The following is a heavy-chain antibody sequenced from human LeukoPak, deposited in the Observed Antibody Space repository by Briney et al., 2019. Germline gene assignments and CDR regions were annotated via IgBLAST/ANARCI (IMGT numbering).Heavy chain of an antibody. J-gene: IGHJ6*02. CDR3: ASSVNYYYGMDV. Sequence: PGGSLRLSCAASGFTFSSYWMHWVRHAPGKGLVWVSRINSDGSSTSYADSVKGRFTISRDNAKNTLYLQMNSLRAEDTAVYYCASSVNYYYGMDVWGQGTTVTVSS. CDR1: GFTFSSYW. CDR2: INSDGSST. V-gene: IGHV3-74*01.